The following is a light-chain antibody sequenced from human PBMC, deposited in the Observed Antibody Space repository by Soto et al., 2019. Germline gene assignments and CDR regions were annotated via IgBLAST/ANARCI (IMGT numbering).Light chain of an antibody. CDR2: GAS. CDR1: QIVRSTY. J-gene: IGKJ1*01. Sequence: EIVLTQSPGTLSLSPGERATLSCRASQIVRSTYLAWFQQKPGQAPRLLIYGASTRATGIPDRFSGSGSGTEFTLTISGLQPDDFGTYYCQQYNTYYVTFGPGTKVEVK. V-gene: IGKV3-20*01. CDR3: QQYNTYYVT.